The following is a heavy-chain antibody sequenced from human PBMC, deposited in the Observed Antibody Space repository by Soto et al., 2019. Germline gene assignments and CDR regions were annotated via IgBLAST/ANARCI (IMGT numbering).Heavy chain of an antibody. J-gene: IGHJ3*02. Sequence: QLHLVQSGAVVKKPGASVTVSCSASGYPVTAYYMHWVRQAPGRGLEWMGGINPATGAAKYTQTFQGRVTMPRDTSTSTVFMELSGLTSEDTAFFYWARGGGVGVAGSAAFDMWGQGTLVTVSS. D-gene: IGHD3-3*01. CDR2: INPATGAA. CDR3: ARGGGVGVAGSAAFDM. CDR1: GYPVTAYY. V-gene: IGHV1-2*02.